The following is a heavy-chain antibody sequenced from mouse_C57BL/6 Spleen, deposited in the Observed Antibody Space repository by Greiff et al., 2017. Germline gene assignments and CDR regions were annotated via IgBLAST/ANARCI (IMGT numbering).Heavy chain of an antibody. CDR1: GYTFTSYW. J-gene: IGHJ2*01. Sequence: VQLQQPGAELVRPGSSVKLSCKASGYTFTSYWMDWVKQRPGQGLEWIGNIYPSDSETHYNQKFKDKATLTVDKSSSTAYMQLSSLTSEDSAVYYCARWDYDDFDYWGQGTTLTVSS. D-gene: IGHD2-4*01. CDR2: IYPSDSET. V-gene: IGHV1-61*01. CDR3: ARWDYDDFDY.